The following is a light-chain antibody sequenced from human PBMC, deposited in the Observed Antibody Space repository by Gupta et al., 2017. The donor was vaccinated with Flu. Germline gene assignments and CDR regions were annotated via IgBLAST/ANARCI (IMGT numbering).Light chain of an antibody. CDR3: RQRYEATRGT. V-gene: IGKV1-39*01. Sequence: IQMPPSPSSLSAAVGDRVTITCRASQSISYYLNWYQQKPGKAPKPMIDSASTLQSGVPPRCRGGGSGTECTRIISSLQTDDVLTNYWRQRYEATRGTFGPGTKVEIK. J-gene: IGKJ1*01. CDR2: SAS. CDR1: QSISYY.